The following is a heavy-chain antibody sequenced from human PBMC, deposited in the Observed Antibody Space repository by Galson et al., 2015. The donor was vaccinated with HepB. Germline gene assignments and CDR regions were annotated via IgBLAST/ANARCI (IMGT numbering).Heavy chain of an antibody. CDR3: ARDYTRGSGSYTFDY. Sequence: SETLSLTCAVYGGSFSGYYWSWIRQPPGRGLEWIGEINHSGSTNYNPSLKSRVTISVDTSKNQFSLKLSSVTAADTAVYYCARDYTRGSGSYTFDYWGQGTLVTVSS. D-gene: IGHD3-10*01. V-gene: IGHV4-34*01. CDR2: INHSGST. CDR1: GGSFSGYY. J-gene: IGHJ4*02.